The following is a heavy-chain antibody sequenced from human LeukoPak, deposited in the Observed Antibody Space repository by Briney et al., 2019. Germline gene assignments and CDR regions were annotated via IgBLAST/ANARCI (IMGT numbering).Heavy chain of an antibody. CDR1: GYTFTGYY. J-gene: IGHJ6*03. CDR2: INPNSGGT. V-gene: IGHV1-2*02. Sequence: ASVKVSCKASGYTFTGYYMHWVRQAPGQGLEWMGWINPNSGGTNYAQKFQGRVTMTRDTSISTAYMELSRLRSDDTAVYYCARTPAQLRFRRYYYMDVWGKGTTVTVSS. D-gene: IGHD3-16*01. CDR3: ARTPAQLRFRRYYYMDV.